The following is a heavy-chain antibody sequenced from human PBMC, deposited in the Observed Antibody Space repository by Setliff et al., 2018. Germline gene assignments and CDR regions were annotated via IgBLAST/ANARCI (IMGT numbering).Heavy chain of an antibody. CDR3: ARVRKNDDSNNWYGASYYSYHYAMDV. CDR1: GYTFTGYY. CDR2: INPNSGGT. Sequence: ASVKVSCKASGYTFTGYYMHWVRQAPGQGLEWMGWINPNSGGTNYAQKFQGWVTMTRDTSISTAYMELSRLRSDDTAVYYCARVRKNDDSNNWYGASYYSYHYAMDVWGQGTTVTVSS. V-gene: IGHV1-2*04. J-gene: IGHJ6*02. D-gene: IGHD6-13*01.